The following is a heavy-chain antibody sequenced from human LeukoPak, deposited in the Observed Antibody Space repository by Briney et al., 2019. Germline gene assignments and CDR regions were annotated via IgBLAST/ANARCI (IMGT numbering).Heavy chain of an antibody. D-gene: IGHD2-21*02. CDR3: LIVVTAVYYFDY. J-gene: IGHJ4*02. CDR2: IIPIFGTT. Sequence: SVKVSCKASGGTFSSYAISWVRQAPGQGLEWMGRIIPIFGTTNYAQKFQGRVTITTDESTSTAYMELSSLRSEDTAVYYCLIVVTAVYYFDYWGQGTLVTVSS. CDR1: GGTFSSYA. V-gene: IGHV1-69*05.